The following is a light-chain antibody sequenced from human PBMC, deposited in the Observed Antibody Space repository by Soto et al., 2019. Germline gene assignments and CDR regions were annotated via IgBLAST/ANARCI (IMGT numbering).Light chain of an antibody. V-gene: IGKV3-20*01. CDR3: STDEWT. CDR1: QSIRSPF. CDR2: GAS. J-gene: IGKJ1*01. Sequence: EIVLTQSPATLSLSPGERATLSCRASQSIRSPFLAWYQQKPGQAPSLFIHGASSRATGIPDRFSGSRSGTDFTLTISPLEPEDFAVYYCSTDEWTFGRGTKVE.